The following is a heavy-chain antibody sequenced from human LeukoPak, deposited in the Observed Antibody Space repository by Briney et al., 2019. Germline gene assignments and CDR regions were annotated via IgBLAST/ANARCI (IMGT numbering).Heavy chain of an antibody. CDR1: GGSISSSNW. J-gene: IGHJ5*02. CDR3: ARYDIVATNWFDP. D-gene: IGHD5-12*01. Sequence: SETLSLTCAVSGGSISSSNWWSWVRQPPGKGLEWIGEITHRGSTNYNPSLKSRVTISVDTSKNQFSLKLSSVTAADTAVYYCARYDIVATNWFDPWGQGTLVTVSS. V-gene: IGHV4-4*02. CDR2: ITHRGST.